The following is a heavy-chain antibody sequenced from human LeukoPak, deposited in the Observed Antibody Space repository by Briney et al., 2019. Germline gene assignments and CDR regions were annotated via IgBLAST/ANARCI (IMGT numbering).Heavy chain of an antibody. CDR1: GGSISSYY. J-gene: IGHJ5*01. D-gene: IGHD1-1*01. V-gene: IGHV4-59*12. CDR3: ARGRLYNWNGKGLSRFDS. CDR2: IHYSGST. Sequence: SETLSLTCTVSGGSISSYYWSWIRQPPGKGLEWIGYIHYSGSTNYNPSLKSRVTISVDTSKNQFSLKLSSVTAADTAVYYCARGRLYNWNGKGLSRFDSWGQGTLVTVSS.